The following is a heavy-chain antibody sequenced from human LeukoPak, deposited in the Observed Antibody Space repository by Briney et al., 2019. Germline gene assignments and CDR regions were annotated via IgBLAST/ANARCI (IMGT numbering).Heavy chain of an antibody. CDR2: ISGSGGST. Sequence: GGSLRLSCAASGFTFSIYSMDWVRQAPGKGLEWVSSISGSGGSTYYADSVKGRFTISRDNSKKTLYLQMNSLRAEDTALYYCAKEQRGYSGYMVGSCFDPWGQGTLVTVSS. J-gene: IGHJ5*02. D-gene: IGHD5-12*01. CDR1: GFTFSIYS. CDR3: AKEQRGYSGYMVGSCFDP. V-gene: IGHV3-23*01.